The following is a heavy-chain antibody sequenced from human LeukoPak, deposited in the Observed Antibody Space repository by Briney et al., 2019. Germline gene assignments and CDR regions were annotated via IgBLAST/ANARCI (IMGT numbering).Heavy chain of an antibody. D-gene: IGHD2-2*01. Sequence: ASVKVSCKASGYTFTGYYMHWVRQAPGQGLEWMGRINPNSGGTNYAQKFQGRVTMTRDTSISTAYMELSRLRSDDTAVYYCARGAQVVPAARGYYYYMDVWGKGTTVTVSS. CDR2: INPNSGGT. J-gene: IGHJ6*03. CDR3: ARGAQVVPAARGYYYYMDV. CDR1: GYTFTGYY. V-gene: IGHV1-2*06.